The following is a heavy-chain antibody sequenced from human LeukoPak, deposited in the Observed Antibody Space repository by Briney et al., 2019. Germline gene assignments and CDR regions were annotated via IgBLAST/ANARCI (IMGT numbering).Heavy chain of an antibody. CDR1: GFTFSSYA. CDR3: ARDNGSGSYSPIDY. CDR2: ISSSSDYI. D-gene: IGHD3-10*01. V-gene: IGHV3-21*01. Sequence: GRSLRLSCAASGFTFSSYAMHWVRQAPGKGLEWVSSISSSSDYIYYADSVKGRFTISRDNAKNSLYLQMNSLRAEDTAVYYCARDNGSGSYSPIDYWGQGTLVTVSS. J-gene: IGHJ4*02.